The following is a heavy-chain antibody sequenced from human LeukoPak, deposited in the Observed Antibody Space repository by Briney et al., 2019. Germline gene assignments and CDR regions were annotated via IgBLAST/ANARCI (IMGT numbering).Heavy chain of an antibody. Sequence: SETLSLTCTVSGGSISSYYWSWIRQPPGKGLEWIGYIYYSGSTNYNPSLKSRVTISVDTSKNQFSLKLSSVTAADTAVYYCARRRSSWYSYYFDYWGQGTLVTVSS. J-gene: IGHJ4*02. CDR3: ARRRSSWYSYYFDY. CDR1: GGSISSYY. D-gene: IGHD6-13*01. V-gene: IGHV4-59*12. CDR2: IYYSGST.